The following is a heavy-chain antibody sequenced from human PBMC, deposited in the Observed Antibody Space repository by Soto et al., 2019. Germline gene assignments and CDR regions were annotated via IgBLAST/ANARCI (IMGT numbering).Heavy chain of an antibody. Sequence: SQTLSLTCAISGDSVSSNSAAWNWIRQSPSRGLEWLGRTYYRSKWYNDYAVSVKSRITINPDTSKNQFSLQLNSVTPEDTAVYYCARGVDIVVVVAATPHYYYMDVWGKGTTVTVSS. CDR1: GDSVSSNSAA. D-gene: IGHD2-15*01. J-gene: IGHJ6*03. V-gene: IGHV6-1*01. CDR3: ARGVDIVVVVAATPHYYYMDV. CDR2: TYYRSKWYN.